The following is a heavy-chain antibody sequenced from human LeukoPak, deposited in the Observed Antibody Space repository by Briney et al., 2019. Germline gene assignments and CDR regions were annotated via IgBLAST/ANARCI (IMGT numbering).Heavy chain of an antibody. J-gene: IGHJ6*02. CDR3: AREDFGVVTVYYGMDV. V-gene: IGHV3-74*01. D-gene: IGHD3-3*01. CDR2: INSDGSSI. CDR1: GFTFSSHW. Sequence: GGSLRLSCAASGFTFSSHWMHWVRQAPGKGLVWVSRINSDGSSISYADSVKGRFTISRDNAKNSLYLQMNSLRAEDMAVYYCAREDFGVVTVYYGMDVWGQGTTVTVSS.